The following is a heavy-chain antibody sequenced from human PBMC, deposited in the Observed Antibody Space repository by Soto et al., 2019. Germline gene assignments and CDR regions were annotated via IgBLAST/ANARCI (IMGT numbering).Heavy chain of an antibody. CDR1: GFTFSSYA. CDR3: AKYITGTKRAFDY. Sequence: EVQLLESGGGLVQPGGSLRLSCAASGFTFSSYAMSWVRQAPGKGLEWVSAISGSGGSTYYADSVKGRFTISRDNSKNTLYLRMNSLRAEDTAVYYCAKYITGTKRAFDYWGQGTLVTVSS. D-gene: IGHD1-20*01. J-gene: IGHJ4*02. CDR2: ISGSGGST. V-gene: IGHV3-23*01.